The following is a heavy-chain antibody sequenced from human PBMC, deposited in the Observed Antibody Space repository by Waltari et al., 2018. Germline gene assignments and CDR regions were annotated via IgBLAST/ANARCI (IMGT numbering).Heavy chain of an antibody. V-gene: IGHV3-53*01. CDR2: IYSGGST. D-gene: IGHD5-12*01. Sequence: EVQLVESGGGLIQPGGSLSLSCAASGFTVSSHYMSWVRQAPGQGLEWVSVIYSGGSTYYADSVKGRFTISRDNSKNTLYLQMNSLRAEDTAVYYCARWGQDGYNVLTYYYYYYGMDVWGQETTVTVSS. J-gene: IGHJ6*02. CDR3: ARWGQDGYNVLTYYYYYYGMDV. CDR1: GFTVSSHY.